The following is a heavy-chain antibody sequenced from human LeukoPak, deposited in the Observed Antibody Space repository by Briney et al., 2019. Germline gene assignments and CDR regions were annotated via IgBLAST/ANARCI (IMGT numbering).Heavy chain of an antibody. V-gene: IGHV4-34*01. D-gene: IGHD2-21*02. Sequence: PSETLSLTCAVYGGSFSGYYWSWIRQPPGKGLEWIGEINHSGSTNYNPSLKSRVTISVDTSKNQFSLQLSSVTAADTAVYYCAMPDLTYCGGDCYSSPAFDIWGQGTMVTVSS. CDR2: INHSGST. CDR3: AMPDLTYCGGDCYSSPAFDI. CDR1: GGSFSGYY. J-gene: IGHJ3*02.